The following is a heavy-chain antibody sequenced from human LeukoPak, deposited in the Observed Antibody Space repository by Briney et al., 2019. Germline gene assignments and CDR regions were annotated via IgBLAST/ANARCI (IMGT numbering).Heavy chain of an antibody. CDR3: ARGRFDYYDSSGYYRPREYYSYYYYMDV. D-gene: IGHD3-22*01. Sequence: GGSLRLSCAASGFTDSSHYMSWVRQAPGKGLEWVSVIYCGGSTYYADSVKGRFTISRDNSKNTLYLQMNSLRAEDTAAYYCARGRFDYYDSSGYYRPREYYSYYYYMDVWGKGTTVTVSS. CDR2: IYCGGST. J-gene: IGHJ6*03. CDR1: GFTDSSHY. V-gene: IGHV3-53*01.